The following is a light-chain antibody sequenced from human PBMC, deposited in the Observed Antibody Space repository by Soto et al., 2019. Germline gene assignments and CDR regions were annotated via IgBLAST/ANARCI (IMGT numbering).Light chain of an antibody. Sequence: EILLTQSPVTLSLSPRARAPLSCRASQNVRGYLAWYQQKPGQAPRLLIYDASNRATGIPARFSGSGSGTDFTLTISSLEPEDSAVYYCQQNLGVHTFGQGTKVDIK. J-gene: IGKJ1*01. CDR3: QQNLGVHT. V-gene: IGKV3-11*01. CDR2: DAS. CDR1: QNVRGY.